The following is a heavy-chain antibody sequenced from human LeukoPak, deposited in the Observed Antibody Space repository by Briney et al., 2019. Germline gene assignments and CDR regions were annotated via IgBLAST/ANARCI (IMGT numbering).Heavy chain of an antibody. CDR2: IKRKTDGGTT. CDR3: TTDGGKHY. Sequence: GGSLRLSCAASGFTFSNAWMSWVRQAPGKGLEGVGRIKRKTDGGTTDYAAPVKGRFTISRDDSKNTLYLQMNSLKTEDTAVYYCTTDGGKHYWGQGTLVTVSS. J-gene: IGHJ4*02. V-gene: IGHV3-15*01. CDR1: GFTFSNAW. D-gene: IGHD3-16*01.